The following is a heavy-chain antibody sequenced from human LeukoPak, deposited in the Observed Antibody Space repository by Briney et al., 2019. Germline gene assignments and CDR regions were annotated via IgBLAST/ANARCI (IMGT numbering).Heavy chain of an antibody. D-gene: IGHD6-13*01. CDR3: ASSSWYALDY. V-gene: IGHV3-48*03. CDR2: ISSSGSTM. Sequence: GGCLRLSCAASGITFSSYEMNWVRQAPGKGLEWISYISSSGSTMYYADSVKGRFTISRDNAKNSLYLQMNSLRAEDTAIYYCASSSWYALDYWGQGTLVTVSS. CDR1: GITFSSYE. J-gene: IGHJ4*02.